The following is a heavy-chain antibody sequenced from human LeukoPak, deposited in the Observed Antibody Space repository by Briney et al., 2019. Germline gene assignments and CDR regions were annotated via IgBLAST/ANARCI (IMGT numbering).Heavy chain of an antibody. Sequence: ASVKVSCKASGYTFTSYDINWVRQATGQGLEWMGWMNPNSGNTGYAQKFQGRVTMTRDTSISTAYMELSSLRSEDTAVYYCAKRGDFWSGYYTDYYYYMDVWGKGTTATVSS. CDR1: GYTFTSYD. CDR3: AKRGDFWSGYYTDYYYYMDV. J-gene: IGHJ6*03. CDR2: MNPNSGNT. D-gene: IGHD3-3*01. V-gene: IGHV1-8*01.